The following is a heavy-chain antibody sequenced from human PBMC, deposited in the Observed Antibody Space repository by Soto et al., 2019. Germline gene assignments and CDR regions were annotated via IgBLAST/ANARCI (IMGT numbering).Heavy chain of an antibody. CDR3: AIGSGGYPPFDY. CDR1: GYTFTSYD. CDR2: MNPNSGNT. Sequence: ASVKVSCKASGYTFTSYDINWVRQATGQGLEWMGWMNPNSGNTGYAQKCQGRVTMTRNTSISTAYMELSSLRSEDTAVYYCAIGSGGYPPFDYWGQGTLVTVSS. D-gene: IGHD3-10*01. J-gene: IGHJ4*02. V-gene: IGHV1-8*01.